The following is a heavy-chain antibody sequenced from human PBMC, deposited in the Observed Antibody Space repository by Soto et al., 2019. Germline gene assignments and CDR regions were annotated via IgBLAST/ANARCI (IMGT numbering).Heavy chain of an antibody. Sequence: SETLSLTCAVFSGSISSHGHAWSWIRHPPGKGLEWIGYIYYSGTTYYNPSLKSRVTISADRSKNQFPLNLSSLTAADTAIYYCARATFGVDVSMDVWGQGATVTVSS. CDR2: IYYSGTT. D-gene: IGHD3-3*01. V-gene: IGHV4-30-2*01. J-gene: IGHJ6*02. CDR1: SGSISSHGHA. CDR3: ARATFGVDVSMDV.